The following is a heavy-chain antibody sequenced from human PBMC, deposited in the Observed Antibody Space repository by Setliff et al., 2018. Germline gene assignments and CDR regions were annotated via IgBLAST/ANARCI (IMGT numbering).Heavy chain of an antibody. Sequence: SETLSLTCTVYGGSFSNYYWSWIRQPPGEGLEWIGEINHSGSTNYNSSLTSRVTISVDTSKNQFSLRLSSVTAADTAVYYCAKEGYYDHFGYYHYYFDFWGQGTLVTVSS. V-gene: IGHV4-34*01. CDR2: INHSGST. CDR3: AKEGYYDHFGYYHYYFDF. D-gene: IGHD3-22*01. CDR1: GGSFSNYY. J-gene: IGHJ4*02.